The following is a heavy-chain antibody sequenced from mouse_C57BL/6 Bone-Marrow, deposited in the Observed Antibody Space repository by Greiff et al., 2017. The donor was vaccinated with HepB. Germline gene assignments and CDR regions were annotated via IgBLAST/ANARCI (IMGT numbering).Heavy chain of an antibody. CDR3: TKTVTTGFAY. V-gene: IGHV1-15*01. CDR2: IDPETGGT. CDR1: GYTFTDYE. Sequence: VQLQQSGAELVRPGASVTLSCKASGYTFTDYEMHWVKQTPVHGLEWIGAIDPETGGTAYNQKFKGKAILTADKSSSTAYMELRSLTSEDSAVYYCTKTVTTGFAYWGQGTLVTVS. D-gene: IGHD2-2*01. J-gene: IGHJ3*01.